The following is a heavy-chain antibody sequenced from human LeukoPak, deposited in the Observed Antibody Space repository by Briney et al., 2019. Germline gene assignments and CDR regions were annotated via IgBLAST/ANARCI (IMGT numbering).Heavy chain of an antibody. V-gene: IGHV3-7*04. D-gene: IGHD5-24*01. Sequence: GGSLRLSCAASGFTVSSNYMSWVRQAPGKGLEWVANIKQDGSKKSYVDSVKGRFTISRDNAKNSLYLRMNSLRAEDTAIYYCTRVGYIDEGIDYWGQGTLVTVSS. CDR1: GFTVSSNY. CDR3: TRVGYIDEGIDY. J-gene: IGHJ4*02. CDR2: IKQDGSKK.